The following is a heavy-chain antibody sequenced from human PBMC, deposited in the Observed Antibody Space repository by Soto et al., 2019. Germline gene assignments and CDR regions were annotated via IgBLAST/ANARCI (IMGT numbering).Heavy chain of an antibody. CDR1: GGSISSSSYY. D-gene: IGHD2-2*01. CDR3: ARATIVLVPAAMVSHWFDP. Sequence: PSETLALTCTVSGGSISSSSYYWGWIRQPPGKGLEWIGSIYHSGSTYYNPSLKSRVTISVDRSKNQFSLKLSSVTAADTAVYYCARATIVLVPAAMVSHWFDPWGQGTLVTVSS. J-gene: IGHJ5*02. CDR2: IYHSGST. V-gene: IGHV4-39*07.